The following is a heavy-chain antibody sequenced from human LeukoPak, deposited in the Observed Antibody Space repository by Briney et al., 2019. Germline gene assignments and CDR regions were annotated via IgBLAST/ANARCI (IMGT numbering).Heavy chain of an antibody. Sequence: PGGSLRLSCPASGFTVSSNFMNWVRQAPGRGLEWVSVIYSGGSTSYADSVKGRFTISRDNSKNTLFLQMNSLRIDDTAVYYCAREGYSSGSRTGIDYWGQGTLVTVSS. D-gene: IGHD5-18*01. J-gene: IGHJ4*02. V-gene: IGHV3-66*02. CDR1: GFTVSSNF. CDR3: AREGYSSGSRTGIDY. CDR2: IYSGGST.